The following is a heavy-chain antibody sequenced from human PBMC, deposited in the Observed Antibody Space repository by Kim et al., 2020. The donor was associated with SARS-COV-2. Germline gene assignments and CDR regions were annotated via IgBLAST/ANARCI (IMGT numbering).Heavy chain of an antibody. CDR2: IYHSGST. V-gene: IGHV4-31*03. Sequence: SETLSLTCTVSGGSISSGGYYWSWIRQHPGKGLEWIGYIYHSGSTYYNPSLKSRVTISVDTSKNQFSLKLSSVTAADTAVYYCASIVVVPAAPGWHWFDPWGQGTLVTVSS. D-gene: IGHD2-2*01. CDR3: ASIVVVPAAPGWHWFDP. J-gene: IGHJ5*02. CDR1: GGSISSGGYY.